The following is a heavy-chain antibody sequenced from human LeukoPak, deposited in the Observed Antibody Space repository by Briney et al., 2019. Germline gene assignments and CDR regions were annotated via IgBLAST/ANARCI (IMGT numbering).Heavy chain of an antibody. CDR2: ISYTGST. J-gene: IGHJ4*02. Sequence: SETLSLTCTVSGGSISSYYWGWIRQPPGKGLEWIGCISYTGSTDYNPSLKSRVTISVDTSKNQFSLKLSSVTAADTAVYYCARVGYSYGGSFDYWGQGTLVTVSS. V-gene: IGHV4-59*01. CDR1: GGSISSYY. D-gene: IGHD5-18*01. CDR3: ARVGYSYGGSFDY.